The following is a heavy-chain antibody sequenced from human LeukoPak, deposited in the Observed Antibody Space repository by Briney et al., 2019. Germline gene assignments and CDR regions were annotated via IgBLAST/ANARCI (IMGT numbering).Heavy chain of an antibody. CDR2: INPSGGST. D-gene: IGHD3-22*01. CDR3: ARDYYDSSGYWESRAEFDY. Sequence: ASVKVSCKASGYTFTSYYMHWVRQAPGQGLEWMGIINPSGGSTSYAQKFQGRVTMTRDMSTSTGYMELSSLRSEDTAVYYCARDYYDSSGYWESRAEFDYWGQGTLVTVSS. V-gene: IGHV1-46*01. J-gene: IGHJ4*02. CDR1: GYTFTSYY.